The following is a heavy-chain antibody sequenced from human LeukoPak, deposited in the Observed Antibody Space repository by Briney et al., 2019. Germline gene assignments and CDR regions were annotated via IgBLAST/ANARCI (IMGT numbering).Heavy chain of an antibody. CDR2: IIPIFGTA. V-gene: IGHV1-69*05. Sequence: SVKVSCKASGGTFSSYAISWVRQAPGQGLEWMGRIIPIFGTANYAQKFQGRVTITTDESTSTAYMELSSLRSEDTAVCYCASEVHRYCSGGSCYFNDWGQGTLVTVSS. J-gene: IGHJ4*02. CDR1: GGTFSSYA. D-gene: IGHD2-15*01. CDR3: ASEVHRYCSGGSCYFND.